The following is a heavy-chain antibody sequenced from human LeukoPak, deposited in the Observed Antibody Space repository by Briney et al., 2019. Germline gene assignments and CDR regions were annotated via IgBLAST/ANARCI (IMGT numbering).Heavy chain of an antibody. V-gene: IGHV3-48*03. J-gene: IGHJ6*02. CDR3: ARTSGASGYGMDV. D-gene: IGHD1-14*01. Sequence: PAESLRLSCPASGFTFSSYEMNWVCQAPGQGLEWVSYISSSGSPIHYADSVQGRFSISRDNAKNSLYLQMNSLRAEDTAVYYCARTSGASGYGMDVWGQGTTVTVSS. CDR2: ISSSGSPI. CDR1: GFTFSSYE.